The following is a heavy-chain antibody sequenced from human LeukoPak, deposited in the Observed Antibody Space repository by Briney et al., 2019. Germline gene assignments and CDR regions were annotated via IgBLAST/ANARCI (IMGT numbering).Heavy chain of an antibody. D-gene: IGHD3-10*01. J-gene: IGHJ5*02. CDR1: GYSISSGYY. CDR2: IYHSGST. V-gene: IGHV4-38-2*02. CDR3: ARESGYYGSGSYYTSDWFDP. Sequence: SETLSLTCTVSGYSISSGYYWGWIRQPPGKGLEWIGSIYHSGSTYYNPSLKSRVTISVDTSKNQFSLKLSSVTAADTAVYYCARESGYYGSGSYYTSDWFDPWGQGTLVTVSS.